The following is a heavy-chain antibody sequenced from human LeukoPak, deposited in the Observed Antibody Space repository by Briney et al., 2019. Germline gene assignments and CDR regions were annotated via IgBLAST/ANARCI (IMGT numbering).Heavy chain of an antibody. J-gene: IGHJ4*02. CDR3: ARCGYSSGGYVAGGDY. Sequence: PSETLSLTCTVSGGSLSSYYWSWLRQPPGKGLEWIGYIYYSGSTNYNPSLKSRVTISVDTSKNPFSLKLSSVTAADTAVYYCARCGYSSGGYVAGGDYWGQGTLVTVSS. D-gene: IGHD6-19*01. CDR1: GGSLSSYY. CDR2: IYYSGST. V-gene: IGHV4-59*08.